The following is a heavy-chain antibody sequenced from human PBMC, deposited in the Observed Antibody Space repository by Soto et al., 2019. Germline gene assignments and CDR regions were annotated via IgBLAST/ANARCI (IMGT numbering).Heavy chain of an antibody. D-gene: IGHD5-12*01. CDR2: MNPHSGNT. Sequence: ASVKVSCKASAYTFSNYDFNWVRQARGQGLEWMGWMNPHSGNTGYAQKFQGRVTMTRNSSISTAYMELSSLRSEDTAVYYCAASNSYSQRNGMEGWRQGTRGTLSS. CDR3: AASNSYSQRNGMEG. J-gene: IGHJ6*02. CDR1: AYTFSNYD. V-gene: IGHV1-8*01.